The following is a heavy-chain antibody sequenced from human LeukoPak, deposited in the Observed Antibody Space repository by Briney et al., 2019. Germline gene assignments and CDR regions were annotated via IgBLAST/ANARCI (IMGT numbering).Heavy chain of an antibody. CDR2: IRYDGSNK. Sequence: PGGSLRLSCAASGFTFSSYGMHWVRQAPGKGLEWVAFIRYDGSNKYYADSVKGRFTISRDNAKNSLHLQMNSPRAEDTALYYCARAQLVDYNYYYMDVWGKGTTVTVSS. J-gene: IGHJ6*03. CDR3: ARAQLVDYNYYYMDV. D-gene: IGHD6-6*01. V-gene: IGHV3-30*02. CDR1: GFTFSSYG.